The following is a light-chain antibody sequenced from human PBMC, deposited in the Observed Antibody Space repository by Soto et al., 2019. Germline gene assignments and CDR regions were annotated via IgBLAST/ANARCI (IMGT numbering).Light chain of an antibody. CDR2: DVY. V-gene: IGLV2-14*01. J-gene: IGLJ1*01. CDR1: SSDIGRYNY. Sequence: QSALTQPASVSGSPGQSITISCTGTSSDIGRYNYVSWYQQHPGKAPKLIIYDVYNRPSGVSNRFSGSKSGNTASLTISGLQAEDEGDYYCCSYTSSSTTTDILGTGTKVTVL. CDR3: CSYTSSSTTTDI.